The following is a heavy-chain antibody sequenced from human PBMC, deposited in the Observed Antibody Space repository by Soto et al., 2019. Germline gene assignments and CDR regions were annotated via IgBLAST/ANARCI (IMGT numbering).Heavy chain of an antibody. CDR3: ARARPSGEYYYYGMDV. J-gene: IGHJ6*02. CDR1: GYTFTSYY. D-gene: IGHD5-12*01. V-gene: IGHV1-46*01. CDR2: INPSGGST. Sequence: GASVKVSCKASGYTFTSYYMHWVRQAPGQGLEWMGIINPSGGSTSYAQKFQGRVTMTRDTSTSTVYMELSSLRSEDTAVYYCARARPSGEYYYYGMDVWGQGTTVTVSS.